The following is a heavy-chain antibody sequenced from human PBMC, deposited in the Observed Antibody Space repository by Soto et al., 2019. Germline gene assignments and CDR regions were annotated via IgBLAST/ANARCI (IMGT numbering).Heavy chain of an antibody. D-gene: IGHD3-10*01. CDR3: ARGDRGGSGSPASYYYSGWDV. V-gene: IGHV3-23*01. Sequence: DVQLLESGGHWVQPWGSLRLSCSASGFTLSSYAMSWVRQAPGKGLEWVSSISAGGDMTYNSDSVRGRFTISRDNSNNALFLQMHNLRIEDTALYYCARGDRGGSGSPASYYYSGWDVWGQGATVIVS. CDR1: GFTLSSYA. CDR2: ISAGGDMT. J-gene: IGHJ6*02.